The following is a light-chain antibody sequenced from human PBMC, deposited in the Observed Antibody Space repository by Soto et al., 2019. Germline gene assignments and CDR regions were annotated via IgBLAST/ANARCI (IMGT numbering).Light chain of an antibody. J-gene: IGKJ1*01. CDR1: QSISNW. CDR2: DAS. V-gene: IGKV1-5*01. Sequence: DIQMTQSPSTLSASVGDRVTITCRASQSISNWLAWYEQKPGKAPKLLIYDASTLQSGVPSRFSGRGSGTEFTLTISSLQPDDFATYYCQQHNSFPWTFSQGTKVEIK. CDR3: QQHNSFPWT.